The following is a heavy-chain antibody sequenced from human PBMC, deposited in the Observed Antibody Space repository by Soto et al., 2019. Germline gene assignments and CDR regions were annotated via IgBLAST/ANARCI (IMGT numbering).Heavy chain of an antibody. CDR2: ISSSSSSI. V-gene: IGHV3-48*02. CDR1: GFTFSSYS. CDR3: ASFPRREQWLVPL. Sequence: GGSLRLSCAASGFTFSSYSMNWVRQAPGKGLEWVSYISSSSSSIYYADSVKGRFTISRDNDKKSLYLQMNSLRDEDTAVYYCASFPRREQWLVPLWGQGTLVTVSS. D-gene: IGHD6-19*01. J-gene: IGHJ4*02.